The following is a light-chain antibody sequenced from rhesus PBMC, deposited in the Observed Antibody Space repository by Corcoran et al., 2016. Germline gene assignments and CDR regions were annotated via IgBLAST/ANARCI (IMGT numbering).Light chain of an antibody. Sequence: DIQMTQSPSSLSASVGDTVTITCRASQSVSSWLDWYQQKPGKAPKLLIFEASSLQSGGPSRFSGSGSGTDFTLTISSLQPEDFATYYCQHYYSIPYSFGQGTKVEIK. CDR3: QHYYSIPYS. V-gene: IGKV1-22*01. CDR1: QSVSSW. CDR2: EAS. J-gene: IGKJ2*01.